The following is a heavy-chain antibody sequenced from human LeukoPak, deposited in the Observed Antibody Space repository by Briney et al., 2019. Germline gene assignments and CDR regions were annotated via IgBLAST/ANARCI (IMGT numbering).Heavy chain of an antibody. D-gene: IGHD2-15*01. CDR3: TKGPMGTRCSGGSCLGEFDP. J-gene: IGHJ5*02. CDR1: GFTFSGSA. CDR2: IRSKANSYAT. Sequence: GGSLRLSCAASGFTFSGSAMHWVRQASGKGLEWVGRIRSKANSYATAYAASVKGRFTISRDDSKNTAYLQMNSLKTEDTAVYYCTKGPMGTRCSGGSCLGEFDPWGQGTLVTVSS. V-gene: IGHV3-73*01.